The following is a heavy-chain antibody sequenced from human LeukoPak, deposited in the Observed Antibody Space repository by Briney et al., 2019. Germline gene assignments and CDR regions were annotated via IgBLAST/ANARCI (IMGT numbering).Heavy chain of an antibody. CDR2: INADSSIT. CDR3: AKDPGGGATIDS. CDR1: GFTFSRYA. J-gene: IGHJ4*02. D-gene: IGHD5-24*01. V-gene: IGHV3-23*01. Sequence: GGSLRLSCTASGFTFSRYAMSWVRQAPGKGLEWVSSINADSSITFYADSVKGWFTISRDNSKNKVDLQMNSLRAEDSAQYFCAKDPGGGATIDSWGQGVVVSVS.